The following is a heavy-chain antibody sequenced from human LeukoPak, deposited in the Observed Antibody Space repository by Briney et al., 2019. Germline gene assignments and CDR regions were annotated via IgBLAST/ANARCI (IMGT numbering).Heavy chain of an antibody. V-gene: IGHV3-23*01. D-gene: IGHD2-2*01. CDR2: ISGSGGST. CDR3: AKDRCSSTSCALFDY. Sequence: GALRISCAASGFTFSSYAMSWVRPGPGEGLGGVSTISGSGGSTYYADSVKGRFTISRDNSKNTLYLQMNSLRAEDTAVYYCAKDRCSSTSCALFDYWGQGTLVTVSS. CDR1: GFTFSSYA. J-gene: IGHJ4*02.